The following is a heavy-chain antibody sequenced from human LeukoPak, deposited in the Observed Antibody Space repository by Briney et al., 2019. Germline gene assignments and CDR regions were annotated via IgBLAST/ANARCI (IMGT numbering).Heavy chain of an antibody. CDR1: GGSISSSNW. CDR3: ARGRTYYDFWSGYGTDAFDI. D-gene: IGHD3-3*01. CDR2: IYHSGST. Sequence: SETLSLTCAVSGGSISSSNWWSWVRQPPGKGLEWIGEIYHSGSTNYNPSLKSRVTISVDTSKNQFSLKLSSVTAADTAVYYCARGRTYYDFWSGYGTDAFDIWGQGTMVTVSS. V-gene: IGHV4-4*02. J-gene: IGHJ3*02.